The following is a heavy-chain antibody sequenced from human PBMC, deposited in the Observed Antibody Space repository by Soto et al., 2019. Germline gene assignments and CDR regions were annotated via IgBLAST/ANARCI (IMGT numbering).Heavy chain of an antibody. CDR3: TRGADGFDY. CDR2: IGTAGDT. J-gene: IGHJ4*02. CDR1: GFTFSSYD. D-gene: IGHD3-16*01. Sequence: EVQLVESGGDLVQPGGSLRLSCGASGFTFSSYDFHWVRQATGKGLEWVSGIGTAGDTYYAGSVKGRFIMSRENAKNSLNLQMSSLRDGDTGVYYCTRGADGFDYWGQGTLVTVSS. V-gene: IGHV3-13*01.